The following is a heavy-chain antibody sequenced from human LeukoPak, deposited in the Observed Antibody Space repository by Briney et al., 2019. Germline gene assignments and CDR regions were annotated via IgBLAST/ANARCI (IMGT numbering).Heavy chain of an antibody. Sequence: PGGSLRLSCAASGFTFSTYAMHWVRQAPGKGLEWVAVISYDGSSKYYADSVKGRFTISRDNSKNTLYLQMNSLRAEDTAVYYCARNGAPVVTAITPYYYYMDVWGKGTTVTVSS. CDR1: GFTFSTYA. J-gene: IGHJ6*03. CDR3: ARNGAPVVTAITPYYYYMDV. CDR2: ISYDGSSK. D-gene: IGHD2-21*02. V-gene: IGHV3-30*04.